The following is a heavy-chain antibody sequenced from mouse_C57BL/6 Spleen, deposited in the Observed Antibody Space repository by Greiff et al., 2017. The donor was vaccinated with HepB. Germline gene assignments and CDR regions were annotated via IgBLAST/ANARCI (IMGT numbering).Heavy chain of an antibody. CDR3: ARSNGSSYRYFDV. V-gene: IGHV1-80*01. D-gene: IGHD1-1*01. J-gene: IGHJ1*03. CDR2: IYPGDGDT. Sequence: VQLQQSGAELVKPGASVKISCKASGYAFSSYWMNWVKQRPGKGLEWIGQIYPGDGDTNYNGKFKGKATLTADKSSSTAYMQLSSLTSEDSAVYFGARSNGSSYRYFDVWGTGTTVTVSS. CDR1: GYAFSSYW.